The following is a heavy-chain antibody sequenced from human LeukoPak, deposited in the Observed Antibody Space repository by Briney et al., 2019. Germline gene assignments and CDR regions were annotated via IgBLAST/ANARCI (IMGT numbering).Heavy chain of an antibody. CDR1: GFTVSSNY. D-gene: IGHD2-15*01. V-gene: IGHV3-53*01. CDR2: IYSGGST. J-gene: IGHJ4*02. CDR3: ARNIAATPAFDY. Sequence: PGGSLRLSCAVSGFTVSSNYMSWVRQAPGKGLEWVSVIYSGGSTYYADSVKGRFTISRDNSKNTLYLQVNSLRAEDTAVYYCARNIAATPAFDYWGQGTLVTVSS.